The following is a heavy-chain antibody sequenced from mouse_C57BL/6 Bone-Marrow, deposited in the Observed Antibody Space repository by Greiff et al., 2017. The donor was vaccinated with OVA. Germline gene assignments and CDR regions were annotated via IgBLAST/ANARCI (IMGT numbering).Heavy chain of an antibody. D-gene: IGHD4-1*01. Sequence: VQLQQSGAELMKPGASVKLSCKATGYTFTGYWIEWVKQRPGHGLEWIGEILPGSGSTNYNEKFKGKASFTADTSSNTAYMQLSSLTTDDSAIYYGARSGGSELGQDYAMDYWGQGTSVTVSS. CDR1: GYTFTGYW. V-gene: IGHV1-9*01. CDR2: ILPGSGST. CDR3: ARSGGSELGQDYAMDY. J-gene: IGHJ4*01.